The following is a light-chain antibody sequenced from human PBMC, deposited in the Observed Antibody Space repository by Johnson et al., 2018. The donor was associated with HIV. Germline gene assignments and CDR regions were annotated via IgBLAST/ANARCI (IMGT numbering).Light chain of an antibody. CDR1: SSNIGNNY. V-gene: IGLV1-51*01. CDR2: DNN. Sequence: SVLTQPPSVSAAPGQKVTISCSGSSSNIGNNYVSWYQQLPGTAPKLLIYDNNKRPSGIPDRFSGSKSGTSATLGITGLQTEDEAEYYCGTWDSSLSAYVFGTGTKVTVL. CDR3: GTWDSSLSAYV. J-gene: IGLJ1*01.